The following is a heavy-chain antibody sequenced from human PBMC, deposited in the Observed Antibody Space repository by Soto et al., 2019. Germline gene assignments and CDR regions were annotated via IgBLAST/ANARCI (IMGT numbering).Heavy chain of an antibody. V-gene: IGHV3-23*01. CDR2: ISGSGGST. D-gene: IGHD3-22*01. J-gene: IGHJ4*02. CDR3: AKMITMIVVVTNFDY. Sequence: GGSLRLSCAASGFTFSSYAMSWVRQAPGKGLEWVSAISGSGGSTYYADSVKGRFTISRDNSKNTLYLQMNSLRAEDTAVYYCAKMITMIVVVTNFDYWGQGTLVTVSS. CDR1: GFTFSSYA.